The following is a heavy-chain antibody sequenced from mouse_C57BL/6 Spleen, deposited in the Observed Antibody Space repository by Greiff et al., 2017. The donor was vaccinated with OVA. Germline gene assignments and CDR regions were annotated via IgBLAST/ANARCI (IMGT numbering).Heavy chain of an antibody. V-gene: IGHV1-63*01. Sequence: VQLVESGAELVRPGTSVKMSCKASGYTFTNYWIGWAKQRPGHGLEWIGDIYPGGGYTNYNEKFKGKATLTADKSSSTAYMQFSSLTSEDSAIYYCARKSSGYVDAMDYWGQGTSVTVSS. CDR2: IYPGGGYT. J-gene: IGHJ4*01. CDR3: ARKSSGYVDAMDY. CDR1: GYTFTNYW. D-gene: IGHD3-2*02.